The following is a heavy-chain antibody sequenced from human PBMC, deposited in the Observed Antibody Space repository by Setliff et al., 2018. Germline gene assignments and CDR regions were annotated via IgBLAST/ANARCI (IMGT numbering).Heavy chain of an antibody. V-gene: IGHV1-69*10. CDR1: GDTFNAYG. CDR2: IIPVLGMT. Sequence: GASVKVSCKASGDTFNAYGVSWVRQAPGQGLEWMGAIIPVLGMTDYAQKFQGRLTITADQSTTTVYMELSSLRFDDTALYYCARGPSHTVTPSRLIYFYHMDVWGTGTTVTVSS. D-gene: IGHD4-17*01. J-gene: IGHJ6*03. CDR3: ARGPSHTVTPSRLIYFYHMDV.